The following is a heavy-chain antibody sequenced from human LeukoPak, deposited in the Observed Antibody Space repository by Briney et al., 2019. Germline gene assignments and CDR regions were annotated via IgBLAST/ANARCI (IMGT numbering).Heavy chain of an antibody. CDR1: GGSIRRGHYF. J-gene: IGHJ5*02. CDR2: MYYSGST. D-gene: IGHD3-22*01. V-gene: IGHV4-30-4*01. Sequence: SQTLSLTCTVSGGSIRRGHYFWSWVRQPPGKGLVWIAYMYYSGSTYYSPSLKSRLPMSEDPSQNQLSQKLSAVTAADTALYYCARPYYYDSRIDPWGQGTLVTASS. CDR3: ARPYYYDSRIDP.